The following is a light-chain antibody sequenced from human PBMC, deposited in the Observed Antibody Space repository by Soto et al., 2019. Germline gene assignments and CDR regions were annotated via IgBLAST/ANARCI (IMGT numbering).Light chain of an antibody. J-gene: IGLJ1*01. CDR2: EVS. CDR3: SSYTSSSTYV. V-gene: IGLV2-14*01. CDR1: SSDVGGYNY. Sequence: QSALTQPASVSGSPGQSITISCTGTSSDVGGYNYVSWYQQHPGKVPKLMIYEVSNRPSGVSNRFSGSKSGNTASPTISGLQAEDEADYYCSSYTSSSTYVFGTGTKVTVL.